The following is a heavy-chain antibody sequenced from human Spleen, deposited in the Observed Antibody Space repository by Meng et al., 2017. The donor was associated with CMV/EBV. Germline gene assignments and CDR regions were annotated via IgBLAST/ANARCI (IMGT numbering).Heavy chain of an antibody. CDR2: IRDDGYSK. Sequence: GGSLRLSCAASGFTFSTYGIHWVRQAPGKGLEWVAFIRDDGYSKYLADSVKGRFTISRDNSKDTLYLQMDSLRAEDTAVYYCAKDLTLTYYFYGMDVWGQGTTVTVSS. J-gene: IGHJ6*02. CDR3: AKDLTLTYYFYGMDV. V-gene: IGHV3-30*02. D-gene: IGHD1-14*01. CDR1: GFTFSTYG.